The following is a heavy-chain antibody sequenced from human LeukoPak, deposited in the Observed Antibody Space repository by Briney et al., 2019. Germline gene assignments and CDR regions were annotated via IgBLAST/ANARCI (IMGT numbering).Heavy chain of an antibody. CDR2: LRYDGSNT. CDR3: ARDTDCSGGGCLLDDFYYFYMDV. J-gene: IGHJ6*03. Sequence: GGSLRLSCAASGFTFSRFDMHWVRQAPGKGLEWVAFLRYDGSNTHYAESVQGRFIISRDNSKNMLFLQMSSLRAEDTALYYCARDTDCSGGGCLLDDFYYFYMDVWGKGTTVTVSS. CDR1: GFTFSRFD. V-gene: IGHV3-30*02. D-gene: IGHD2-15*01.